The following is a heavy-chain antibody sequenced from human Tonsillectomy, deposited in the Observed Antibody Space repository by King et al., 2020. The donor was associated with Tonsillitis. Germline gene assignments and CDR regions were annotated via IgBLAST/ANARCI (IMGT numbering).Heavy chain of an antibody. CDR1: GFIFDDYA. D-gene: IGHD3-10*01. CDR3: AKDLVAGYYSGMDV. J-gene: IGHJ6*02. CDR2: ISWNSGSI. Sequence: VQLVESGGGLVQPGRSLRLSCAASGFIFDDYAMHWVRQAPGKGLEWVSGISWNSGSIGYADSVRGRFTISRDNAKNSLYLQMNSLRAEDTALYYCAKDLVAGYYSGMDVWGQGTTITVSS. V-gene: IGHV3-9*01.